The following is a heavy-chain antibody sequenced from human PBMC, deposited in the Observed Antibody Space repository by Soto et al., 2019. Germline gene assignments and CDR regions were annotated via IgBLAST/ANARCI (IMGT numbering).Heavy chain of an antibody. Sequence: QVQLVQSGAEVKKPGSSVKVSCKASGGVFRNYAINWVRQAPGQGLEWMGGIIPVFGTADYPQKFQGRVTITADESTTTAYMELTSLNTEDTAVYFCARDRGGSYSFDSWGQGTLVTV. CDR1: GGVFRNYA. V-gene: IGHV1-69*01. J-gene: IGHJ5*01. CDR2: IIPVFGTA. CDR3: ARDRGGSYSFDS. D-gene: IGHD1-26*01.